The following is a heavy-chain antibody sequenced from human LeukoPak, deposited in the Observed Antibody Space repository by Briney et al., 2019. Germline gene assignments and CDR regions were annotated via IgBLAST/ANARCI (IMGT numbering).Heavy chain of an antibody. D-gene: IGHD3-22*01. Sequence: PGGSLRLSCAASGFTFSSYAMSWVRQAPGKGLEWVSAIGGSGGSTYYADSVKGRFTISRDNSKNTLYLQMNSLRAEDTAVYYCAKYYDSSGYFPQDYYYYMDVWGKGTTVTISS. V-gene: IGHV3-23*01. CDR3: AKYYDSSGYFPQDYYYYMDV. CDR2: IGGSGGST. J-gene: IGHJ6*03. CDR1: GFTFSSYA.